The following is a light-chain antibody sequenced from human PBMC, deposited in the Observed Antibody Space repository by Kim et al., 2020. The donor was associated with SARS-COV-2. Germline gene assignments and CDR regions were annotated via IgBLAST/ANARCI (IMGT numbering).Light chain of an antibody. Sequence: SYELTQPPSVSVFPGQTSRFTCSGYALPKQYAYWYQQKPGQASILVLYKYVDRPSAILARFSGSSSGTVATLTISGVQTEDEADYYCQSTVSSGTYSWV. V-gene: IGLV3-25*03. CDR2: KYV. CDR1: ALPKQY. J-gene: IGLJ3*02. CDR3: QSTVSSGTYSWV.